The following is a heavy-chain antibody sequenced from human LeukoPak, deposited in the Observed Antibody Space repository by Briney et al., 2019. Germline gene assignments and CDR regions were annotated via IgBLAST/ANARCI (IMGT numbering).Heavy chain of an antibody. CDR2: IGIPGDT. Sequence: PGGSLRLSCAASGFTFSGYDFHWLRQAAGKGLEWVSGIGIPGDTYYPDSVKGPFTISRDNPKNTLYLQINSLSPDDTAVYYCARDMGYNYGFFDSWGQGTLVTVSS. CDR3: ARDMGYNYGFFDS. D-gene: IGHD5-18*01. CDR1: GFTFSGYD. V-gene: IGHV3-13*01. J-gene: IGHJ4*02.